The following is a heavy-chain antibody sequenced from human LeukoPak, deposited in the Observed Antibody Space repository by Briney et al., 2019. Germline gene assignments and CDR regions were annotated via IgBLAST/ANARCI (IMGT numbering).Heavy chain of an antibody. D-gene: IGHD3-22*01. CDR3: ARECYYEGSGYYDY. CDR1: GFTFSSYS. V-gene: IGHV3-21*01. Sequence: GGSLRLSCAVSGFTFSSYSMNWVRQAPGKGLEWVSSISSSSTYIYYADSVKGRFTISRDNAQNSLYLQMNSLRAEDTAVYYCARECYYEGSGYYDYWGQGTLVTVSS. J-gene: IGHJ4*02. CDR2: ISSSSTYI.